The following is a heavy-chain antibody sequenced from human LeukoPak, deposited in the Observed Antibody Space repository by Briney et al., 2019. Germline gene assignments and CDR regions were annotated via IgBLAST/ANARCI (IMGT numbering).Heavy chain of an antibody. V-gene: IGHV3-30*02. CDR3: AKGYYFDILSGYSSLDS. J-gene: IGHJ4*02. Sequence: GGSLRLSCAASGFAASGFTFSTFGMHWVRQAPGRGLEWVAFIRYDGTNKYYADSVKGRFTISRDDSKNTLYLQMNSLRAEDTAAYYCAKGYYFDILSGYSSLDSWGQGTLVTVSS. CDR1: GFTFSTFG. CDR2: IRYDGTNK. D-gene: IGHD3-9*01.